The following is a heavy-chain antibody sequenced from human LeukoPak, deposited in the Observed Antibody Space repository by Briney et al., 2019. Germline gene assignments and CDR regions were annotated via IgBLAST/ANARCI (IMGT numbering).Heavy chain of an antibody. D-gene: IGHD1-26*01. CDR3: ASLGGSYPPIYYFDY. Sequence: SETLSLTCAVYGGSFSGYYRSWIRQSPGKGLEWIGEINHSGSTNYNPSLKSRVTISVDTSKKQFFLKLSSVTAADTAVYYCASLGGSYPPIYYFDYWGQGTLVTVSS. J-gene: IGHJ4*02. CDR1: GGSFSGYY. V-gene: IGHV4-34*01. CDR2: INHSGST.